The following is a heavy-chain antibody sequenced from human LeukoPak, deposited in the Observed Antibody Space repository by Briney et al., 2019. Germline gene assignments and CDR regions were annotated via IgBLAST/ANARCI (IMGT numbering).Heavy chain of an antibody. CDR2: ITTSSTYT. CDR1: GFSFSSYN. D-gene: IGHD1-26*01. V-gene: IGHV3-21*01. CDR3: ARDPYSGTYGNTYYYHMDV. J-gene: IGHJ6*03. Sequence: GGSLRLSCEASGFSFSSYNMDWVRQTPGKGLEWISSITTSSTYTFYADSVKGRFTISRDNARNSLYLQMNSLRVEDTAVYYCARDPYSGTYGNTYYYHMDVWGKGTTVTISS.